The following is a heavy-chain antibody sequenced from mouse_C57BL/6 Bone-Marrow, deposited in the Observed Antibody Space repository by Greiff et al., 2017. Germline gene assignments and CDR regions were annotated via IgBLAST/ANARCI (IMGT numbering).Heavy chain of an antibody. V-gene: IGHV5-4*01. Sequence: EVKVVESGGGLVKPGGSLTLSCAASGFTFSSYAMSWVRQTPEKRLEWVATISDGGSYTYYPDNVKGRFTISRNNAKNNLYLQMSHLKSEDTAMYYCARERGYDYDGFAYRSQGTLVTVSA. D-gene: IGHD2-4*01. J-gene: IGHJ3*01. CDR1: GFTFSSYA. CDR3: ARERGYDYDGFAY. CDR2: ISDGGSYT.